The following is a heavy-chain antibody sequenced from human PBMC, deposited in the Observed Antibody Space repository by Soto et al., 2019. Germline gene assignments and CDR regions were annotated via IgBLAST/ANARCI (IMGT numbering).Heavy chain of an antibody. D-gene: IGHD6-13*01. V-gene: IGHV3-15*07. Sequence: EVQLVESGGGLVKPGGSLRLSCAASGFTFSNAWMNWVRQAPGKGLEWVGRIKSKTDGGTTDYAAPVKGRFTISRDDSKNTLYLQMNSLKTEDTAVYYCTTGRTAGTSGPFSYYSYGMDVWGQGTTVTVSS. J-gene: IGHJ6*02. CDR3: TTGRTAGTSGPFSYYSYGMDV. CDR1: GFTFSNAW. CDR2: IKSKTDGGTT.